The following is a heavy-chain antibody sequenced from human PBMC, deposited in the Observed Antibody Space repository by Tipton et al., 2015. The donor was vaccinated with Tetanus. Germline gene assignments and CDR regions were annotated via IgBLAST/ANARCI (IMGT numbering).Heavy chain of an antibody. CDR3: ARDFKDIVVVVGGLSD. J-gene: IGHJ4*02. D-gene: IGHD2-15*01. CDR1: GFNFRNSA. V-gene: IGHV3-30*04. Sequence: SLRLSCAASGFNFRNSAMHWVRQAPGRGLEWVAVMSYDGSNRYFAESVKGRFTISRDNSKNTLYLQMNSQRPDDSAVYYCARDFKDIVVVVGGLSDWGQGTRVTVTS. CDR2: MSYDGSNR.